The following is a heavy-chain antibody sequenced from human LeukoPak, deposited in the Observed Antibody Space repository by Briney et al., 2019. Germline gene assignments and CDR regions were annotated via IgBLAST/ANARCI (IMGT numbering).Heavy chain of an antibody. J-gene: IGHJ4*02. CDR2: VHLDGRT. CDR3: AREGGFYRPLDY. D-gene: IGHD3-3*01. V-gene: IGHV4-59*12. Sequence: SETLSLTCTVSGGSISSYYWSWVRQPPGKGLEWIGEVHLDGRTNYNPSLESRLTMSVDVSENQVSLKLTSVTAADTAVYYCAREGGFYRPLDYSGQGTLVTVSS. CDR1: GGSISSYY.